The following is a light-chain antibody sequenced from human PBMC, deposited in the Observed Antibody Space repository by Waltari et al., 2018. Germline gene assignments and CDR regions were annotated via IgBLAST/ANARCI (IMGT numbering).Light chain of an antibody. V-gene: IGKV3-11*01. J-gene: IGKJ4*01. CDR2: DAS. Sequence: EIVLTQSPATLSLSPGERAALSCRASRSVSNFLAWYQQKPGQPPRLLIYDASNRATGIPARLSGSGSGTDFTLTISSLEPEDFAIYYCQQRYNWPPLTFGGGTRVEI. CDR1: RSVSNF. CDR3: QQRYNWPPLT.